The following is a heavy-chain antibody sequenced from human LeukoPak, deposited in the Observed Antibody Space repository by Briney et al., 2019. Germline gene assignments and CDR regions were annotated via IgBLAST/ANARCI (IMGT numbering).Heavy chain of an antibody. CDR3: ARNRIAVAGTTLDYYGMDV. CDR1: GSTVSSNY. Sequence: GGSLRLSCAASGSTVSSNYMSWVRQAPGKGLEWVSVIYSGGSTYYADSVKGRFTISRDNSKNTLYLQMNSLRAEDTAVYYCARNRIAVAGTTLDYYGMDVWGQGTTVTVSS. D-gene: IGHD6-19*01. CDR2: IYSGGST. J-gene: IGHJ6*02. V-gene: IGHV3-66*01.